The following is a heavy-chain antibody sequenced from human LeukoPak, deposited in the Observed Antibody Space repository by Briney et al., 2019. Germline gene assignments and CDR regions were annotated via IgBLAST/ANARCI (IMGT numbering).Heavy chain of an antibody. CDR1: GGSFSGYY. V-gene: IGHV4-59*01. Sequence: PSETLSLTCAVYGGSFSGYYWSWIRQSPGKGLEWVGYVYNSGSANYNPSLKSRVTILVDTSKNRFSLKLSSVTAADTAMYYCARQYYHTSGIFHVGAYDLWGQGTLVAVSS. CDR3: ARQYYHTSGIFHVGAYDL. J-gene: IGHJ4*02. CDR2: VYNSGSA. D-gene: IGHD3-10*01.